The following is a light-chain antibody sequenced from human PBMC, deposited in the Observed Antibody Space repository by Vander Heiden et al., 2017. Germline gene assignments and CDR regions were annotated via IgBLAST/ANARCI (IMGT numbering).Light chain of an antibody. Sequence: QSVLTQPPSASVTPGQRVTISCSGSSSTIGSTYVYWYQQLPRSSPKLLIYRNNMRHSGVPARFFGSKSGTSASLAITGLRAEDGADYYCAAQDASRSCWVFGGGTKLTVL. V-gene: IGLV1-47*01. J-gene: IGLJ3*02. CDR2: RNN. CDR3: AAQDASRSCWV. CDR1: SSTIGSTY.